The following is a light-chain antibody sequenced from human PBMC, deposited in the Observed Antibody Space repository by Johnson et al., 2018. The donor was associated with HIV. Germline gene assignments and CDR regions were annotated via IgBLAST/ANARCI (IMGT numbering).Light chain of an antibody. CDR2: HDS. J-gene: IGLJ1*01. Sequence: LTQPPSVSVSPGQTASITCSGDNLGDKYACWYQQKPGQSPVLVIYHDSNRPSGTPERFSGSNSGASATLRITGPKTGDEADYYCGFWDASLSPQYVCGTGTTVIVL. CDR3: GFWDASLSPQYV. CDR1: NLGDKY. V-gene: IGLV3-1*01.